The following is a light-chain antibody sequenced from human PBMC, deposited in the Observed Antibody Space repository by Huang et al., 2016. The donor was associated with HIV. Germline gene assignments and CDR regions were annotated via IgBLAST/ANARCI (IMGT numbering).Light chain of an antibody. CDR3: QQSFSTLT. J-gene: IGKJ4*01. CDR1: ENITSF. CDR2: GTS. V-gene: IGKV1-39*01. Sequence: DIQMTQSPSSLSASVGDSVSISCRATENITSFLYWYHQKPGTAPRLLIYGTSTLQSGVPSRLSGRGSGTDFTLTIRSLQPEDIGTYYCQQSFSTLTFGGGTKVQIK.